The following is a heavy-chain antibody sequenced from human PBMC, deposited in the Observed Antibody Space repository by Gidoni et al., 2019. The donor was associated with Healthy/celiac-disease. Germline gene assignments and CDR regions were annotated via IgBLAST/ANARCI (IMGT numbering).Heavy chain of an antibody. J-gene: IGHJ6*02. D-gene: IGHD6-19*01. V-gene: IGHV1-46*01. CDR3: ARGEEMYSSGWYRDYYYGMDV. CDR1: GYPFTSYY. CDR2: VNPSGGST. Sequence: QVQLVQSGAAVKKPGASVKVSFKASGYPFTSYYLHWVRQAPVQGLEWMGIVNPSGGSTSYAQKFQGRVTMTRDTSTSTVYMELSSLRSEDTAVYYCARGEEMYSSGWYRDYYYGMDVWGQGTTVTVSS.